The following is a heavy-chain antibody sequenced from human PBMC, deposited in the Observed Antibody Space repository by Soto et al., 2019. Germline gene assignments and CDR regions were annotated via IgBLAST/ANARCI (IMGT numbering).Heavy chain of an antibody. J-gene: IGHJ4*02. Sequence: QLQLQESGPGLVKPSETLSLTCTVSGGSISSSSYYWGWIRQPPGKGLEWIGSIYYSGSTYYNPSLKSRVTISVDTSKNQYSLKLSSVTAADTAVYYCASHPKGDYAIVFDYWGQGTLVTVSS. CDR1: GGSISSSSYY. CDR3: ASHPKGDYAIVFDY. D-gene: IGHD4-17*01. V-gene: IGHV4-39*01. CDR2: IYYSGST.